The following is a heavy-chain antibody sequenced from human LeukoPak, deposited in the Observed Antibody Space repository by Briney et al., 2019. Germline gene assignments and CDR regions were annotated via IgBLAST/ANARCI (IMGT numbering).Heavy chain of an antibody. V-gene: IGHV3-7*01. D-gene: IGHD3-10*01. CDR1: GFTFSDYC. CDR2: IRQDGRDE. Sequence: GGSLRLSCAVSGFTFSDYCMTWVRQTPGKGLEWVANIRQDGRDETYVNSVKGRFTISRDNAKSLLFLQMNSLRAEDTAVYYCASSDYFGSGRGGFSPSDYWGQGTLVTVSS. CDR3: ASSDYFGSGRGGFSPSDY. J-gene: IGHJ4*02.